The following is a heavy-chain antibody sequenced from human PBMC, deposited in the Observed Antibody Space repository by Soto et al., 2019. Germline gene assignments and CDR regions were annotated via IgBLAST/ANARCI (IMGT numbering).Heavy chain of an antibody. CDR1: GFTFDDYA. CDR2: ISWNSGSI. J-gene: IGHJ4*02. D-gene: IGHD3-10*01. CDR3: ANESGYSFDS. V-gene: IGHV3-9*01. Sequence: EVQLVESGGGLVQPGRSLRLSCAASGFTFDDYAMHWVRQAPGKGLEWVSGISWNSGSIGYADSVKGRFTISRDNAKNSLYPQMNSLRAEDTALYYCANESGYSFDSWGKGTLVTVSS.